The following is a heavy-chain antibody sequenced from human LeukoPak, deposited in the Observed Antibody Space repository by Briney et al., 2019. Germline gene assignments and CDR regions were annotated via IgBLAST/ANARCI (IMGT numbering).Heavy chain of an antibody. D-gene: IGHD6-19*01. CDR3: ARGKQWLVPNWFDP. J-gene: IGHJ5*02. V-gene: IGHV4-34*01. CDR1: AGTFSGYY. Sequence: PSETLSLTSAVYAGTFSGYYWSWIRQPPGKGLEWIGEINHSGSTNYNPSLKSRVTISVDTSKNQFSLKLSSVTAADTAVYYCARGKQWLVPNWFDPWGQGTLVTVSS. CDR2: INHSGST.